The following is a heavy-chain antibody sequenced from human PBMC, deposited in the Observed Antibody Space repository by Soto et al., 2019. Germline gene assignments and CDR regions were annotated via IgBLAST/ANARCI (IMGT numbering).Heavy chain of an antibody. Sequence: EVQLLESGGGLVQPGGSLRLSCAASGFTFSSYAMSWVRQAPGKGLEWVSAISGSGGSTYYADSVKGRFTISRDNSKNTLYLQMNSLRAEATAVYYCAKEANQIYYYYYGMDVWGQGTTVTVSS. J-gene: IGHJ6*02. CDR2: ISGSGGST. CDR3: AKEANQIYYYYYGMDV. CDR1: GFTFSSYA. D-gene: IGHD2-2*01. V-gene: IGHV3-23*01.